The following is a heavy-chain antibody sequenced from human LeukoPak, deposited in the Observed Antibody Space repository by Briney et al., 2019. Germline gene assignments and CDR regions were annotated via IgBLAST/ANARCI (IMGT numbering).Heavy chain of an antibody. Sequence: PSETLSLTCTVSGGSISSSSYYWGWIRQPPGKGLEWIGSIYYSGSTYYNPSLKSRVTISVDTSKNQFSLKLSSVTAADTAVYYCARCSNYGHWFDPWAREPWSPSPQ. CDR2: IYYSGST. CDR1: GGSISSSSYY. J-gene: IGHJ5*02. CDR3: ARCSNYGHWFDP. V-gene: IGHV4-39*07. D-gene: IGHD4-11*01.